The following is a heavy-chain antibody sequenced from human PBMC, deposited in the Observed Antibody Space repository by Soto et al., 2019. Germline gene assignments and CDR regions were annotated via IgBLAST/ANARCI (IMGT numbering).Heavy chain of an antibody. V-gene: IGHV3-23*01. Sequence: EVQLLESGGGLVQPGGSLRLSCAVSGFTFSSHVMSWVRQAPGKGPEWVSSINSRGDNTYYAGSVRGRFTISRDNSKSTLYLQMNSLRAEDTAVYYCGNGLENQYNYDYWGQGTLVTVSS. CDR1: GFTFSSHV. CDR3: GNGLENQYNYDY. CDR2: INSRGDNT. J-gene: IGHJ4*02. D-gene: IGHD3-3*01.